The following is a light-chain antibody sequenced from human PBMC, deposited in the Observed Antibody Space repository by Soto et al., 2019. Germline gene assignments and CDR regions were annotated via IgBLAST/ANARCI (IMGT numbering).Light chain of an antibody. Sequence: DIQMTQSPSSLSASVGDRVTITCRASQDINNYLAWYQVQPGKGPKLLIYAASTLQSGVPSRFSGSGSGTDFTLTISSLHPEDVATYFCQKYNSAPRTFGQGTRVQI. V-gene: IGKV1-27*01. CDR3: QKYNSAPRT. CDR2: AAS. CDR1: QDINNY. J-gene: IGKJ1*01.